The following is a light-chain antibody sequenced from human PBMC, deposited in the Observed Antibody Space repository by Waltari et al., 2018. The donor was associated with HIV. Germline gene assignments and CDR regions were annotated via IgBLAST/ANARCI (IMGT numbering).Light chain of an antibody. CDR2: DVS. CDR1: SSDVGGYNY. J-gene: IGLJ1*01. V-gene: IGLV2-11*01. Sequence: QSALTQPRSVSGSPGQSVTISCPGTSSDVGGYNYVSWYQQPPGKVPKLMIYDVSKRPSGVPDRFSGSKSGNTASLTISGLQAEDEADYYCCSYAGSSYVFGTGTKVTVL. CDR3: CSYAGSSYV.